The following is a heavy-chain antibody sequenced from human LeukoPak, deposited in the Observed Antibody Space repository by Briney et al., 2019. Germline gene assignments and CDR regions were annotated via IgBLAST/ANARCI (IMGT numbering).Heavy chain of an antibody. CDR2: IYYSGST. CDR1: GASITSGTYF. V-gene: IGHV4-31*03. D-gene: IGHD3-22*01. Sequence: SQTLSLTCTVSGASITSGTYFWSWIRHHPGKGLEWIGYIYYSGSTHYNPSLNSRVTISRDTSKNQFSLRLTSVTAADTAIYYCARHVVVVPVAFDIWGQGTMVTVSS. J-gene: IGHJ3*02. CDR3: ARHVVVVPVAFDI.